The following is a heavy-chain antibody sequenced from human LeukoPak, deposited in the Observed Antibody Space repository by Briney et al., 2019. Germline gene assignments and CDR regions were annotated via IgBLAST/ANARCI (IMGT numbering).Heavy chain of an antibody. CDR2: ISGTGGGT. J-gene: IGHJ6*04. V-gene: IGHV3-23*01. D-gene: IGHD2-2*01. CDR1: GFTFSNAW. CDR3: AKADCSSTSCYGFYGMDV. Sequence: GGSLRLSCAASGFTFSNAWMTWVRQAPGKGMEWVSVISGTGGGTYYAESVRGRFTSSRDESKNTLYLQMNSLRPEDSAVYYCAKADCSSTSCYGFYGMDVWGKGTTVTVSS.